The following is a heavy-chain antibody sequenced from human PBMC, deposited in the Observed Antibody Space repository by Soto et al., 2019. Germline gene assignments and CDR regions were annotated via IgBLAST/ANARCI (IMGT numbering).Heavy chain of an antibody. CDR1: GYTFTSYG. CDR2: ISAHNGNT. J-gene: IGHJ4*02. CDR3: ARGRYGDY. Sequence: QVHLVQSGAEVKKPGASVKVSCKASGYTFTSYGITWVRQAPGQGLEWMGWISAHNGNTDYAQQLQGRVIVTRDTSTSKAYLELRSLISEDTAVYYCARGRYGDYWGQGALVTVSS. D-gene: IGHD1-1*01. V-gene: IGHV1-18*01.